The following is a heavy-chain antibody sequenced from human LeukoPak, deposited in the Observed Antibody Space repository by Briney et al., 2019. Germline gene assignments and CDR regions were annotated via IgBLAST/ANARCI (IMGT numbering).Heavy chain of an antibody. CDR1: GGTFSSYA. V-gene: IGHV1-69*13. J-gene: IGHJ5*02. Sequence: ASVKVSCKASGGTFSSYAISWVRQAPGQGLEWMGGIIPIFGTANYAQKFQGRVTITADESTSTAYMELSSLRSEDTAVYYCAGGGAAGIGWFDPWGQGTLVTVSS. CDR2: IIPIFGTA. D-gene: IGHD6-13*01. CDR3: AGGGAAGIGWFDP.